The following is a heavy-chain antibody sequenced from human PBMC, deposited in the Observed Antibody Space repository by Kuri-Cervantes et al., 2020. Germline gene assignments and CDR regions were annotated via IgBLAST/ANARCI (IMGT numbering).Heavy chain of an antibody. Sequence: ASVKVSCKASGYTFTGYYMHWVRQAPGQGLEWMGWINPNSGGTNYAQKFQGRVTMTRDTSTSTAYMELRSLRSDDTAVYYCARDGHNWNYDQWGTTFYYYGMDVWGQGTTVTVSS. J-gene: IGHJ6*02. V-gene: IGHV1-2*02. CDR1: GYTFTGYY. D-gene: IGHD1-7*01. CDR3: ARDGHNWNYDQWGTTFYYYGMDV. CDR2: INPNSGGT.